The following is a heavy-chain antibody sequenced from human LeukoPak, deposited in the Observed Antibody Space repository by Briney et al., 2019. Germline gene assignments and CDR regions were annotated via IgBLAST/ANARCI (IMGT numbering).Heavy chain of an antibody. CDR2: ISGSGGST. CDR1: GFTFSSYA. V-gene: IGHV3-23*01. D-gene: IGHD4-17*01. CDR3: AKSGRDYPYYFDY. Sequence: GGSLRLSCAASGFTFSSYAMSWVRQAPGKGLEWVSAISGSGGSTYYADSVKGRFTISRDNSKDTLYLQMNSLRAEDTAVYYCAKSGRDYPYYFDYWGQGTLVTVSS. J-gene: IGHJ4*02.